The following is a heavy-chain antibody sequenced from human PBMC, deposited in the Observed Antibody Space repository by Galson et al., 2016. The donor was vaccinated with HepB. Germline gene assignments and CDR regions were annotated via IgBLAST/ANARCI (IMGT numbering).Heavy chain of an antibody. CDR2: IYYSGST. J-gene: IGHJ3*02. Sequence: LSLTCTVSGGSISTSSYYWGLIRQPPGKGLEWIGSIYYSGSTYYNPSLRSRVTISVDRSKNQFSLKLASVTAADTAVYYCARPNRYCSTTSCYDHAFDIWGQGTMVTVSS. V-gene: IGHV4-39*01. CDR3: ARPNRYCSTTSCYDHAFDI. CDR1: GGSISTSSYY. D-gene: IGHD2-2*01.